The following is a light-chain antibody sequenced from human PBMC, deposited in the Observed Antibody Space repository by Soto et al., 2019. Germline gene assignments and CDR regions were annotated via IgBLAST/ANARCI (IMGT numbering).Light chain of an antibody. CDR1: QNALYSSNNKNL. CDR3: QQYYSPPRYT. V-gene: IGKV4-1*01. Sequence: DIVMTQTPEYLAVSLGERANINCKSSQNALYSSNNKNLIAWYQQKPGQPPKLIIYWASTRESGVPDRFSGSGSGRDFTLTISSLQAEDVAVYYCQQYYSPPRYTFGQGTRLEIK. CDR2: WAS. J-gene: IGKJ2*01.